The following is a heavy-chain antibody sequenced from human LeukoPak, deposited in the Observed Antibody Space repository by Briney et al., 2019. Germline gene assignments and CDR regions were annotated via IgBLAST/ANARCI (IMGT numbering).Heavy chain of an antibody. CDR3: AKDQEYCYDSSGYWVY. CDR2: ISSSSSYI. CDR1: GFTFSSYS. V-gene: IGHV3-21*04. D-gene: IGHD3-22*01. J-gene: IGHJ4*02. Sequence: GGSLRLSCAASGFTFSSYSMNWVRQAPGKGLEWVSSISSSSSYIYYADSVKGRFTISRDNAKNSLYLQMNSLRAEDTAVYYCAKDQEYCYDSSGYWVYWGQGTLVTVSS.